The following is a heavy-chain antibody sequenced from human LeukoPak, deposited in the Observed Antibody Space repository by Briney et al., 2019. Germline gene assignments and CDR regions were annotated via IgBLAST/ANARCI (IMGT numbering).Heavy chain of an antibody. D-gene: IGHD6-13*01. CDR2: ISSNGGST. CDR1: GFTFSSYA. V-gene: IGHV3-64*01. CDR3: ARGYSILTDYMDV. Sequence: GGSLRLSCAASGFTFSSYAMHWVRQAPGKGLEYVSAISSNGGSTYYANSVKGRFTISRDNSKNTLYLQMGSLRAEDMAVYYCARGYSILTDYMDVWGKGTTVTVSS. J-gene: IGHJ6*03.